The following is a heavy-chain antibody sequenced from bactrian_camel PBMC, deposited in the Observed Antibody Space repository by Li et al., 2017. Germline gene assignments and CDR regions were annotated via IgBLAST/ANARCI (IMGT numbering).Heavy chain of an antibody. Sequence: VQLVESGGGLVQPGGSLRLSCVASVSTFTFSNYVMSWVRQAPGKGLEWVSAINNNGGSTYYADSVKGRFTISRDNAKNTLYLQLNSLKTEDTAVYYCAAGAPYEPSWRYVGQGTQFTVS. V-gene: IGHV3S40*01. J-gene: IGHJ4*01. CDR2: INNNGGST. CDR1: VSTFTFSNYV. D-gene: IGHD1*01.